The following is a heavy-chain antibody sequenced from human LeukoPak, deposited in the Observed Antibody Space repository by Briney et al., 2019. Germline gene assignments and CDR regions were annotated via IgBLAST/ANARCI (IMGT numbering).Heavy chain of an antibody. Sequence: GGSLRLSCAASGIIFSSYWMSWVRQAPGKGLEWVANIKEDGSEKHYVDSVKGRFTISRDNAKNLLYLQMNSLRAEDMAVYYCARDRGAARPNDYWGQGTLVTVSS. D-gene: IGHD6-6*01. CDR1: GIIFSSYW. CDR2: IKEDGSEK. CDR3: ARDRGAARPNDY. J-gene: IGHJ4*02. V-gene: IGHV3-7*03.